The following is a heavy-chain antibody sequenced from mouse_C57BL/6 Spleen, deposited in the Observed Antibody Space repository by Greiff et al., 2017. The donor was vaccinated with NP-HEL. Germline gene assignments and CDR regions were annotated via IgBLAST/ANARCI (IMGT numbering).Heavy chain of an antibody. V-gene: IGHV1-64*01. CDR2: IHPNSGST. CDR3: ARDTTVVEGFAY. D-gene: IGHD1-1*01. CDR1: GYTFTSYW. Sequence: QVQLQQPGAELVKPGASVKLSCKASGYTFTSYWMHWVKQRPGQGLEWIGMIHPNSGSTNYNEKFKSKATLTVDKSSSTAYMQHSSLTSEDSAVYYCARDTTVVEGFAYWGQGTLVTVSA. J-gene: IGHJ3*01.